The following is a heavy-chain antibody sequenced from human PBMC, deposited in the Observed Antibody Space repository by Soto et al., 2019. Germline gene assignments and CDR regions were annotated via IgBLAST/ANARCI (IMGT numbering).Heavy chain of an antibody. D-gene: IGHD5-12*01. Sequence: QVELVQSGAEVKKPGSSVKVSCQASEDTFRNYAISWVRQAPGQGLEWMGGIIPIFGTANYAQKFQGRVTITADTSANTVYLELSSLTSEDTAIYYCAKDRPYNLRGYIRHHDASDVWGQGT. CDR1: EDTFRNYA. CDR3: AKDRPYNLRGYIRHHDASDV. J-gene: IGHJ3*01. CDR2: IIPIFGTA. V-gene: IGHV1-69*06.